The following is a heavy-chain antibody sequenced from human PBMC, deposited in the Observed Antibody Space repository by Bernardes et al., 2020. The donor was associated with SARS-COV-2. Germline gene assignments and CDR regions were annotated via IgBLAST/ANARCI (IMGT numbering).Heavy chain of an antibody. D-gene: IGHD3-10*01. Sequence: GGSLRLSCAASGFTFSSHAMHWVRQAPGKGLEWVSIIWNDGSKKFYADSVKGRFTISRDNSKNTLYLQMDSLRAEDTAVYYCARVEGSKPFSYGPGSYYTWFDRWGQGTLVTVSS. CDR3: ARVEGSKPFSYGPGSYYTWFDR. J-gene: IGHJ5*02. CDR1: GFTFSSHA. V-gene: IGHV3-33*01. CDR2: IWNDGSKK.